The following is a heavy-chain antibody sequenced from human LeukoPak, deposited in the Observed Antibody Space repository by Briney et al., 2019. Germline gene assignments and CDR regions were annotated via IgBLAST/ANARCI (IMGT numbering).Heavy chain of an antibody. V-gene: IGHV3-30-3*01. CDR3: ARATSGSFDY. CDR1: GFTFSSYA. Sequence: PGGSLRLSCAASGFTFSSYAMPWVRQAPGKGLEWVAVISYDGSNKYYADSVKGRFTISRDNSKNTLYLQMNSLRAEGTAVYYCARATSGSFDYWGQGTLVTVSS. CDR2: ISYDGSNK. J-gene: IGHJ4*02. D-gene: IGHD1-26*01.